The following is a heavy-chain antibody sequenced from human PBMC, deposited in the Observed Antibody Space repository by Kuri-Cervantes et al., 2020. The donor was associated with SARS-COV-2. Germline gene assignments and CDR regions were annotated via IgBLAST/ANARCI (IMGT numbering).Heavy chain of an antibody. Sequence: GESLKISCAASGFTFSNYAMSWVRQAPGKWLEWVSVISDSGDSTSYADSVKGRFTVSRDKSKNTLYLQMNSLRAEDTAVYYCAKAGLCSGSCYSIGYWGQGTLVTVSS. CDR2: ISDSGDST. CDR3: AKAGLCSGSCYSIGY. V-gene: IGHV3-23*01. CDR1: GFTFSNYA. D-gene: IGHD2-15*01. J-gene: IGHJ4*02.